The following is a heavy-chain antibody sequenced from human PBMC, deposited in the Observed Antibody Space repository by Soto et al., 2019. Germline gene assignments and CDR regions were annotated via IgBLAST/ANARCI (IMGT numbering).Heavy chain of an antibody. J-gene: IGHJ4*02. CDR3: ANPVTFAGAKYFDC. V-gene: IGHV3-23*01. CDR1: GFTFSSYA. CDR2: ITGSGYST. D-gene: IGHD3-16*01. Sequence: EVQLLESGGGLVQPGGSLRLSCAASGFTFSSYAMSWVRQAPGKGLEWVSGITGSGYSTYYADSVKGRFTISRDNSKNTLYLQVNSLRAEDTAVFYCANPVTFAGAKYFDCWGQGTLVTVSS.